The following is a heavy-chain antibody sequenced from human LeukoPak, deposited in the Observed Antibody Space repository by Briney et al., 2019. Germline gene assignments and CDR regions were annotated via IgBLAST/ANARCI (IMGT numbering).Heavy chain of an antibody. J-gene: IGHJ4*02. Sequence: GSLRLSCAASGFTFKSYAMTWVRQAPGKGLEWVSAIGGGGDKVFYADSVKGRFTISRDNSKNTLYLQMNSLRAEDTAVYYCAKEGYDFGAYFDYWGQGTLVTVSS. CDR1: GFTFKSYA. CDR3: AKEGYDFGAYFDY. CDR2: IGGGGDKV. D-gene: IGHD5-12*01. V-gene: IGHV3-23*01.